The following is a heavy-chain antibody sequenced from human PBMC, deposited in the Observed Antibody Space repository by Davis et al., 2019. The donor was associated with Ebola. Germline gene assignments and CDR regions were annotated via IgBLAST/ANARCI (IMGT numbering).Heavy chain of an antibody. V-gene: IGHV3-23*01. J-gene: IGHJ4*02. CDR3: ATGGGSGGKWLFDH. D-gene: IGHD3-22*01. Sequence: GESLKISCLASGFAFRTYAINWVRQAPEKGLEWVSSISGSGDRTHYADSVEGRFTISRDNSENTVYLQMNSLRAEDTAIYFCATGGGSGGKWLFDHWGQGTRVTVSS. CDR2: ISGSGDRT. CDR1: GFAFRTYA.